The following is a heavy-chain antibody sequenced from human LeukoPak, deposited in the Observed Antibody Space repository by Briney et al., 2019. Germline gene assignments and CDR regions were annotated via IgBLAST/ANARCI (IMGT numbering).Heavy chain of an antibody. CDR1: GFTFSSYE. CDR3: ARISGYETYYYYYYMDV. D-gene: IGHD5-12*01. J-gene: IGHJ6*03. CDR2: ISSSGSTI. Sequence: GGSLRLSCAASGFTFSSYEMNWVRQAPGKGLEWVSYISSSGSTIYYADSVKGRFTISRDNAKNSLYLQMNSLRAEDTAVYYCARISGYETYYYYYYMDVWGKGTTVTISS. V-gene: IGHV3-48*03.